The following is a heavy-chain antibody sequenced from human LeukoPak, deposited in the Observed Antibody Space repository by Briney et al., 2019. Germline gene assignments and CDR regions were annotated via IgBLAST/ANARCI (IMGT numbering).Heavy chain of an antibody. CDR3: AKDSGGPVRYSSSWYYFDY. D-gene: IGHD6-13*01. Sequence: GASVKVSCKASGGTFSSYAISWVRQAPGQGLEWMGRIIPMFGTANYAQKFQGRVTITTDESTSTAYMELSSLRAEDTAVYYCAKDSGGPVRYSSSWYYFDYWGQGTLVTVSS. J-gene: IGHJ4*02. V-gene: IGHV1-69*05. CDR2: IIPMFGTA. CDR1: GGTFSSYA.